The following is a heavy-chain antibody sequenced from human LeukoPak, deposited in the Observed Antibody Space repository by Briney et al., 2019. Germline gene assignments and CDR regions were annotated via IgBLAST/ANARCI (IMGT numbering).Heavy chain of an antibody. CDR2: ISIGNTYI. V-gene: IGHV3-21*01. D-gene: IGHD2-21*02. CDR1: GFTFSRYS. CDR3: ARGREAYCGGDCSKFDY. J-gene: IGHJ4*02. Sequence: GGSLRLSCAASGFTFSRYSMNWVRQAPGKGLEWVSSISIGNTYIYYADSVKGRFTISRDNAKNSLYLQMNSLRAEDTAVYYCARGREAYCGGDCSKFDYWGQGTLVTVSS.